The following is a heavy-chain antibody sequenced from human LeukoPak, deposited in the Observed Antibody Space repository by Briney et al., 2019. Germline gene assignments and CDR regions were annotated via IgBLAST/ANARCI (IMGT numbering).Heavy chain of an antibody. D-gene: IGHD4-17*01. V-gene: IGHV4-4*07. CDR3: AREGRYGDYEGY. CDR1: GASLNSYY. Sequence: SETLSLTCTVSGASLNSYYWSWIRQPAGKGLEWIGRIYSGGSTNYNPSLKSRVTLSVDTSKNQFSLRLSSLTVADTAVYYCAREGRYGDYEGYWGQGTTVTVSS. CDR2: IYSGGST. J-gene: IGHJ6*02.